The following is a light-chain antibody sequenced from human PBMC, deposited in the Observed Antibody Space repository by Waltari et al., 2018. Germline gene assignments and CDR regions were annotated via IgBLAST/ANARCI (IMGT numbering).Light chain of an antibody. CDR3: QQRSNWPRT. CDR1: QSICSF. CDR2: NAF. Sequence: EIVLTPSPATLSLSPGERATLSCRASQSICSFLAWYQQKVGQATRLLIYNAFNRAPGVPARFSGSGSGTDFTLTISSLEPEDFVVYFCQQRSNWPRTFGQGTKLEIK. V-gene: IGKV3-11*01. J-gene: IGKJ2*01.